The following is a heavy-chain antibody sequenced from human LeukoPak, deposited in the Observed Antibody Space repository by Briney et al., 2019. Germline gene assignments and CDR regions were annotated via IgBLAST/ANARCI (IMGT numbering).Heavy chain of an antibody. CDR3: ARCRDGGRGEAADY. V-gene: IGHV4-39*07. J-gene: IGHJ4*02. CDR2: IYDSAST. CDR1: GGSISSDNY. Sequence: SETLSLTCTVSGGSISSDNYWGWMRPTPGKGLDWIGSIYDSASTNYHPSLKSRVTIALDTSKNQVSLRLTSVTAADTAVYYCARCRDGGRGEAADYWGQGTLVTVSS. D-gene: IGHD4-23*01.